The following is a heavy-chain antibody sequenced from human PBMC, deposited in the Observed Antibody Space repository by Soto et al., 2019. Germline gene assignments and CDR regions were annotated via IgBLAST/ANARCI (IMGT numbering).Heavy chain of an antibody. Sequence: ASVKVSCKASGGTFSSYTISWVRQAPGQGLEWMGRIIPILGIANYAQKFQGRVTITADKSTSTAYMELSSLRSEDTAVYYCASSRTEVVVVDRGWFAPWGKGTVIAVSS. D-gene: IGHD2-15*01. J-gene: IGHJ5*02. V-gene: IGHV1-69*02. CDR1: GGTFSSYT. CDR3: ASSRTEVVVVDRGWFAP. CDR2: IIPILGIA.